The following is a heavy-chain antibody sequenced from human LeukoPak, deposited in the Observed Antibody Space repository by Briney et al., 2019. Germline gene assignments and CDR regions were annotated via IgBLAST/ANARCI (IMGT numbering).Heavy chain of an antibody. CDR2: INPNSGGT. CDR1: GYTFTGYY. V-gene: IGHV1-2*02. Sequence: GASVKVSCKASGYTFTGYYMHWVRQAPGQGLEWMGWINPNSGGTNYAQKFQGRVTMTRDTSISTAYMELRSLRSDDTAVYYCARDWGYYYDSSGYYAQDYWGQGTLVTVSS. CDR3: ARDWGYYYDSSGYYAQDY. D-gene: IGHD3-22*01. J-gene: IGHJ4*02.